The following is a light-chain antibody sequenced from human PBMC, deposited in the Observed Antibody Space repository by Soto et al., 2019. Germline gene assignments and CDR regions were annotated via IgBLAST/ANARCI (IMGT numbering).Light chain of an antibody. Sequence: EMVLTKAPGTPYLSREERATLSCRASQSVSSSYLAWYQQKPGQAPRLLIYGASSRATGIPDGFSGSGAGTDGTLTISRRAPEECAVYYFQQDGRSPLHFGGRTKGAIK. CDR1: QSVSSSY. CDR2: GAS. V-gene: IGKV3-20*01. J-gene: IGKJ4*01. CDR3: QQDGRSPLH.